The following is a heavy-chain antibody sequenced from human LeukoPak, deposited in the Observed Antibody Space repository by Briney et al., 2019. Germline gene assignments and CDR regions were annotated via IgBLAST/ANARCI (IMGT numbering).Heavy chain of an antibody. J-gene: IGHJ5*02. CDR3: ARHASGIAAAGMGHWFDP. CDR1: GASISSSSYY. V-gene: IGHV4-39*01. CDR2: IYYGGST. D-gene: IGHD6-13*01. Sequence: SETLSLTCTVSGASISSSSYYWGWIRPPPGKGLEWIGSIYYGGSTYYNPSLKSRVTISVDKSKNRISLKLSSVTAADTAVYYCARHASGIAAAGMGHWFDPWGQGTLVTVSS.